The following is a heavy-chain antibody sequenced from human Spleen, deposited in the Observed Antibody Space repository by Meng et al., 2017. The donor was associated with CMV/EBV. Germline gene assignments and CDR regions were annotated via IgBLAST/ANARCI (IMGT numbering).Heavy chain of an antibody. D-gene: IGHD3-3*01. Sequence: LSLTCAASGFTFSSYGMEWVRQAPGKGLEWVAVMSHDGSEKYSADSVKGRFTISRDNSNNRLYLQMNSLRAEDTAVYYCARGRGDDVWRGFYTEGNYFDSWGQGTLVTVSS. CDR1: GFTFSSYG. V-gene: IGHV3-30*19. J-gene: IGHJ4*02. CDR2: MSHDGSEK. CDR3: ARGRGDDVWRGFYTEGNYFDS.